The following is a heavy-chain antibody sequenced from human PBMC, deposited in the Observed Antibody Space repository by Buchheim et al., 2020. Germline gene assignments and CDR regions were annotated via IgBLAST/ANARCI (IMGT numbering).Heavy chain of an antibody. V-gene: IGHV3-7*01. CDR1: GFTFSSYW. CDR3: ARARITMVQGVINRFDY. CDR2: IKQDGSEK. D-gene: IGHD3-10*01. J-gene: IGHJ4*02. Sequence: EVQLVESGGGLVQPGGSLRLSCAASGFTFSSYWMSWVRQAPGKGLEWVANIKQDGSEKYYVDSVKGRFTISRDNAKNSLYLQMNSLRAEDTAVYYCARARITMVQGVINRFDYWGQGTL.